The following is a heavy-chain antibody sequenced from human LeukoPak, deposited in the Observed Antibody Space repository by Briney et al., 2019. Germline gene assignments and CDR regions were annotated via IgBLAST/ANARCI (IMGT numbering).Heavy chain of an antibody. J-gene: IGHJ5*02. CDR3: ARGLPSSTRTYNWFDP. V-gene: IGHV3-30*02. CDR2: IHYDGGNE. D-gene: IGHD2-2*01. CDR1: GFTFSTYG. Sequence: GGSLRLSCAASGFTFSTYGMHWVRQAPGKGLEWVAFIHYDGGNEYNGDSVKGRFTISRDNSKNTLYLQMNSLRPEDTAVYYRARGLPSSTRTYNWFDPWGPGTLVTVSS.